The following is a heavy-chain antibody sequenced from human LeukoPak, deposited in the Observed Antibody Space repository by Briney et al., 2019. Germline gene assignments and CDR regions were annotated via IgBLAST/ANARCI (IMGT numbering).Heavy chain of an antibody. V-gene: IGHV1-2*02. CDR1: GYTFTGYY. J-gene: IGHJ4*02. CDR3: ARDPGYSYGPFDY. CDR2: INPNSGGT. D-gene: IGHD5-18*01. Sequence: VASVKVSCKASGYTFTGYYMHWVRQAPGQGLEWMGWINPNSGGTNYAQKFRGRVTMTRDTSISTAYMELSRLRSDDTAVYYCARDPGYSYGPFDYWGQGTLVTVSS.